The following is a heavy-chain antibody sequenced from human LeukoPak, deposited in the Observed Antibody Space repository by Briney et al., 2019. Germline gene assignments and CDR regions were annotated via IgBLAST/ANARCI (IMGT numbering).Heavy chain of an antibody. CDR1: GDSIDTYY. J-gene: IGHJ3*02. CDR3: ARGGAVEGRNAFDI. V-gene: IGHV4-4*07. D-gene: IGHD6-19*01. CDR2: IYTSGST. Sequence: PSETLSLTCSVSGDSIDTYYWSWIRQPAGKGLERIGRIYTSGSTNYNPSLKSRVTISLDKSKNQFSLNLSSMTAADTALYYCARGGAVEGRNAFDIWGQGTMVTVSS.